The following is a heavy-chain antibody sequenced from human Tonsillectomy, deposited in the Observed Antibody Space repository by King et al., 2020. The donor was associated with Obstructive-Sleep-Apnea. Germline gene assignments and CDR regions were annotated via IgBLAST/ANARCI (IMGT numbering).Heavy chain of an antibody. Sequence: QLVQSGAEVKKPGESLRISCQGSGYSFSSYYITWGRQMPGEGLEWMGRIGPSDSDTNYSPSFQGHVTISVDKSINTAYLQWSSLKASDTAMYYCAKEYSSSWSDDYWGQGTLVTVSS. D-gene: IGHD6-13*01. CDR3: AKEYSSSWSDDY. V-gene: IGHV5-10-1*03. CDR1: GYSFSSYY. CDR2: IGPSDSDT. J-gene: IGHJ4*02.